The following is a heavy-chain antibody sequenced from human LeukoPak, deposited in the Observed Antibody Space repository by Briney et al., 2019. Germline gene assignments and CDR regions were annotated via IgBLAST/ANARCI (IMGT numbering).Heavy chain of an antibody. Sequence: ASVKVSCKASGGTFCSYAISWVRQAPGQGLEWMGRIIPILGIANYAQKFQGRVTITADKSTSTAYMELSSLRSEDTAVYYCARGQLGTGGFDYWGQGTLVTVSS. CDR3: ARGQLGTGGFDY. D-gene: IGHD7-27*01. CDR1: GGTFCSYA. CDR2: IIPILGIA. J-gene: IGHJ4*02. V-gene: IGHV1-69*04.